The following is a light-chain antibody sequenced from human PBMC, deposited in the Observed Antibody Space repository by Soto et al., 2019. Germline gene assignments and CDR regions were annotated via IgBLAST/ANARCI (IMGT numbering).Light chain of an antibody. CDR1: QSLLHSNGYNY. J-gene: IGKJ4*01. CDR3: MQVLQTPFT. Sequence: DIVLTQSTLSLPVTPGEPASISCRSSQSLLHSNGYNYLAWFLQKAGQSPQLLIYLASSRASGVHDRFSGSGSGTDFTLKISRVEAEDVGVYYCMQVLQTPFTFGGGTKVEI. CDR2: LAS. V-gene: IGKV2-28*01.